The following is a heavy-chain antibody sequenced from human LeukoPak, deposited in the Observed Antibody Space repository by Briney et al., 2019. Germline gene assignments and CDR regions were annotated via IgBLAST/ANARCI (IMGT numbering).Heavy chain of an antibody. CDR1: GFTFNNYG. CDR3: ARVIGAIDPFDY. J-gene: IGHJ4*02. V-gene: IGHV3-23*01. D-gene: IGHD4/OR15-4a*01. Sequence: GGSLRLSCAASGFTFNNYGMSWVRQAPGKGLEWVSSIGGSDGTTHYADSVKGRFAISRDNSKNTLSLQMNSLRAEDTAVYYCARVIGAIDPFDYWGQGALVTVSS. CDR2: IGGSDGTT.